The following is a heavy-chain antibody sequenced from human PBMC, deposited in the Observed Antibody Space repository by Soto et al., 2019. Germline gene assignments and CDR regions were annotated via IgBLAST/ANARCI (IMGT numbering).Heavy chain of an antibody. J-gene: IGHJ5*02. CDR2: INHSGST. D-gene: IGHD3-9*01. CDR3: ARADYDILTAHGPNWFDP. CDR1: GGSFSGYY. Sequence: ASETLSLTCAVYGGSFSGYYWSWIRQPPGKGLEWIGEINHSGSTNYNPSLKSRVTISVDTSKNQFSLKLSSMTAADTAVYYCARADYDILTAHGPNWFDPWGQGTLVTVSS. V-gene: IGHV4-34*01.